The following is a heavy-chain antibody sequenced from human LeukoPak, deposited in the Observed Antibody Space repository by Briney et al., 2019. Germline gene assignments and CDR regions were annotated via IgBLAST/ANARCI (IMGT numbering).Heavy chain of an antibody. V-gene: IGHV3-33*06. D-gene: IGHD6-19*01. CDR3: AKGHSSGWFLIDY. J-gene: IGHJ4*02. Sequence: GKSLRLSCAASGFTFSSYGMHWVRQAPGKGLEWVAIIWNDGSNKYYADSVKGRFTISRDNSKNTLYLQLISLRVEDTAVYYCAKGHSSGWFLIDYWGQGTLVTVSS. CDR2: IWNDGSNK. CDR1: GFTFSSYG.